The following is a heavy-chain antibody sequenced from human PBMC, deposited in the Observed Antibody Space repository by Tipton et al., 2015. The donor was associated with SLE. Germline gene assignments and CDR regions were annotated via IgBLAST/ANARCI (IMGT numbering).Heavy chain of an antibody. CDR2: IYSSGST. CDR1: GGSVSSATYF. CDR3: ARGSGSYSLDY. D-gene: IGHD3-22*01. Sequence: TLSLTCTVSGGSVSSATYFWNWIRQPAGKGLEWIGRIYSSGSTDYNPSLKSRVTISLDTSKNQFSLKLTSVTAADTAVYYCARGSGSYSLDYWGQGTLVTVSS. V-gene: IGHV4-61*02. J-gene: IGHJ4*02.